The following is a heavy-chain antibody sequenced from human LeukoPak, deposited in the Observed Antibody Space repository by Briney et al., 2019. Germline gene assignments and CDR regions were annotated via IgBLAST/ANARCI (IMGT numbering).Heavy chain of an antibody. V-gene: IGHV3-23*01. CDR2: INPDGGS. CDR1: GFTFSDYA. Sequence: PGGSLRLSCQASGFTFSDYAMSWIRQAPGKGLEWVSSINPDGGSFFADSVSGRSTISRDDSRSVVYLRMNTLSAEDTAVYYCARSGVATCHYWGQGILVTVSS. J-gene: IGHJ4*02. CDR3: ARSGVATCHY. D-gene: IGHD3-10*01.